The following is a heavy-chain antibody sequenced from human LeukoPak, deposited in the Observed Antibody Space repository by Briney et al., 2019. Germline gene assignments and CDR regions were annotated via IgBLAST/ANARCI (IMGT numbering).Heavy chain of an antibody. Sequence: PSETLSLTCTVSGDSISSYYWSWFRQPPGKGLEWIGYIYYSGTTNYNPSLNSRLTISVDTSKKQLSLKLSSVTAADTAMYYCATSTVSSGSYYFDYWGQGTLVTVSS. V-gene: IGHV4-59*01. D-gene: IGHD1-26*01. CDR1: GDSISSYY. CDR2: IYYSGTT. J-gene: IGHJ4*02. CDR3: ATSTVSSGSYYFDY.